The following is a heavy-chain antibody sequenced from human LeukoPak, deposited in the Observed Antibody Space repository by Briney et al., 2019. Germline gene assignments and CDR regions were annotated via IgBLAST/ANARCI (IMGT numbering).Heavy chain of an antibody. Sequence: GGSLRLSCAASGFTFSNYWMSWVRQAPGKGLEWVANIRQDGNEKYYVGSVRGRFTISGDNAKNSLYLQMSSLRAEDTAVYYCARHYDILTGTFPYYWGQGTLVTVSS. CDR1: GFTFSNYW. J-gene: IGHJ4*02. CDR2: IRQDGNEK. D-gene: IGHD3-9*01. V-gene: IGHV3-7*03. CDR3: ARHYDILTGTFPYY.